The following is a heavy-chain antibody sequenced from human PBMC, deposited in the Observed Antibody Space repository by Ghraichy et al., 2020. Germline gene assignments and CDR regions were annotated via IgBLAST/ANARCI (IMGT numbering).Heavy chain of an antibody. CDR1: GFTFSSYA. Sequence: GSLRLSCAASGFTFSSYAMSWVRQAPGKGLEWVSAISGSGGSTYYADSVKGRFTISRDNSKNTLYLQMNSLRAEDTAVYYCAKEDPLTPYYDFWSGYPGGGWFDPWGQGTLVTVSS. V-gene: IGHV3-23*01. CDR2: ISGSGGST. D-gene: IGHD3-3*01. J-gene: IGHJ5*02. CDR3: AKEDPLTPYYDFWSGYPGGGWFDP.